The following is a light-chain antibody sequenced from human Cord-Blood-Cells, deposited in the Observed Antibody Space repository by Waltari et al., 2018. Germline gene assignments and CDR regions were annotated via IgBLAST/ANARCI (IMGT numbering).Light chain of an antibody. Sequence: QSVLTQPPSASGTPGQRVTISCSGSSSNIGSNYVYWYQQLPGTAPKLRLYRNMQRPSGVPDRFSGSKSGTSASLAISGLRSEDEADYYCAAWDDSLSGWVFGGGTKLTVL. V-gene: IGLV1-47*01. CDR1: SSNIGSNY. CDR2: RNM. CDR3: AAWDDSLSGWV. J-gene: IGLJ3*02.